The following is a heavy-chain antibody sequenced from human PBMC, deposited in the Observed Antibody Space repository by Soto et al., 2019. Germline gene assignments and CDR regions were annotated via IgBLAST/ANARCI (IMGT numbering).Heavy chain of an antibody. J-gene: IGHJ4*02. D-gene: IGHD3-22*01. CDR2: VNAGDGYT. CDR1: GYTFTKYV. Sequence: ASVKVSCKASGYTFTKYVLHWVRQAPGQRLEWMGWVNAGDGYTKFSQKFQGRLTISRDTSASTAYMELSSLRSEDTAVYYCARVRDSSGYYYVAYWGQGTLGTVSS. V-gene: IGHV1-3*01. CDR3: ARVRDSSGYYYVAY.